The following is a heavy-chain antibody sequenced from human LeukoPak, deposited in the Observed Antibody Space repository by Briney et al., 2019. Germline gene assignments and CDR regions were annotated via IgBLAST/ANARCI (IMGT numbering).Heavy chain of an antibody. CDR2: IKQDGSEK. CDR3: ARVKQRLVRLLGRDTTYNYYYYMDV. V-gene: IGHV3-7*01. CDR1: GFMFSSYW. D-gene: IGHD6-13*01. J-gene: IGHJ6*03. Sequence: GGSLRLSCAASGFMFSSYWMSWVRQAPGKGLEWVANIKQDGSEKYYVDSVKGRFTVSRDNARNSLYLQMNSLRAEDTAVYYCARVKQRLVRLLGRDTTYNYYYYMDVWGKGTTVTVSS.